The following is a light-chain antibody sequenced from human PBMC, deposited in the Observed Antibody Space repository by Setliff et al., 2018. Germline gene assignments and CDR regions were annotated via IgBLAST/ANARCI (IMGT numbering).Light chain of an antibody. Sequence: QSALTQPASVSGSPGQSITISCTGTSSDVGDYKYVSWYQQLPGKAPQLIIYDVTNRPSGVSNRFSASKSGNTASLTISGLQPEDDADYYCSSYTSNSTYVFGTGTKVTV. CDR1: SSDVGDYKY. CDR3: SSYTSNSTYV. CDR2: DVT. V-gene: IGLV2-14*03. J-gene: IGLJ1*01.